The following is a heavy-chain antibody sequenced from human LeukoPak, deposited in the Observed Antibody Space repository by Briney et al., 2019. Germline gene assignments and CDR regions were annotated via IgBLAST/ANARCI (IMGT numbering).Heavy chain of an antibody. D-gene: IGHD6-19*01. Sequence: SETLSLTCAAYGGSFSGYYWSWIRQPPGKGLEWIGQINHSGSTNYNPSLKSRVTISVDTSKNQFSLNLRSVIAADTAVYYCARSSGWPFDYWGQGTLVPVSS. J-gene: IGHJ4*02. V-gene: IGHV4-34*01. CDR1: GGSFSGYY. CDR2: INHSGST. CDR3: ARSSGWPFDY.